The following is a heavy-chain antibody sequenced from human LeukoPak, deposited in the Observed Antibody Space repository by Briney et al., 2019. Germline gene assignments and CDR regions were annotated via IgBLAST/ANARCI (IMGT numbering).Heavy chain of an antibody. V-gene: IGHV1-69*04. Sequence: ASVKVSCKASGGAFSSYAISWVRQAPGQGLEWMGRIIPILGIANYAQKFQGRVTITADKSTSTAYMELSSLRSEDTAVYYCARAPDRLTGYDWFDPWGQGTLVTVSS. CDR2: IIPILGIA. J-gene: IGHJ5*02. D-gene: IGHD3-9*01. CDR3: ARAPDRLTGYDWFDP. CDR1: GGAFSSYA.